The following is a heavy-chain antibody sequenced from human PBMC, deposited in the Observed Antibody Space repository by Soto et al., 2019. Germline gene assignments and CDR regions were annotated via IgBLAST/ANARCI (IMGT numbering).Heavy chain of an antibody. V-gene: IGHV4-39*01. CDR2: IYYSGST. Sequence: SETLSLTCTVPGGSISSSSYYWGWIRQPPGKGLEWIGSIYYSGSTYYNPSLKSRVTISVDTSKNQFSLKLSSVTAADTAVYYCARHNILTRNWFDPWGQGTRVTVSS. CDR1: GGSISSSSYY. J-gene: IGHJ5*02. CDR3: ARHNILTRNWFDP.